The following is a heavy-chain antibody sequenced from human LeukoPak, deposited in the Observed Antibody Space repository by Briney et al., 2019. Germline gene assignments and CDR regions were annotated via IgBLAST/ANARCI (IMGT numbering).Heavy chain of an antibody. CDR2: IYTSGST. J-gene: IGHJ4*02. CDR1: GGSISSYY. D-gene: IGHD2-15*01. Sequence: SETLSLTCTVSGGSISSYYWSWIRQPAGKGLEWIGRIYTSGSTNYNPSLKSRVTMSVDTSKNQFSLKLSSVTAADTAVYYCARGYCSGGSCYSMVVGSFDYWGQGTLVTVSS. V-gene: IGHV4-4*07. CDR3: ARGYCSGGSCYSMVVGSFDY.